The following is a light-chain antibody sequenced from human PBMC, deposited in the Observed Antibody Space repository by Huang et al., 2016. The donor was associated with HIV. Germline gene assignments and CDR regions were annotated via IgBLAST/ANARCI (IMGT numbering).Light chain of an antibody. J-gene: IGKJ1*01. CDR1: QSVSSY. Sequence: EIVLTQSPATLSLSPGERATLSCRASQSVSSYLAWYQQKPGQAPRLLIYDASNRATGIPGRFSGSGAGTDFTLTNSSLEPEEFAVVYCQQSSVLPWTFGQGTKVEIK. CDR2: DAS. V-gene: IGKV3-11*01. CDR3: QQSSVLPWT.